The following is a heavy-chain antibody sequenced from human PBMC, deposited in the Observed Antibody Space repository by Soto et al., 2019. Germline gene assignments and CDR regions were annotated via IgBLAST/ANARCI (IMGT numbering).Heavy chain of an antibody. CDR1: GGSISSGDYY. Sequence: PSETLSLTCTVSGGSISSGDYYWSWIRQPPGKGLEWIGYIYYSGSTYYNPSLKSRVTISVDTSKNQFSLKLSSVTAADTAVYYCARDGNYDYVWGSYRHRYYGMDVWGQGTTVTVS. D-gene: IGHD3-16*02. CDR3: ARDGNYDYVWGSYRHRYYGMDV. J-gene: IGHJ6*02. V-gene: IGHV4-30-4*01. CDR2: IYYSGST.